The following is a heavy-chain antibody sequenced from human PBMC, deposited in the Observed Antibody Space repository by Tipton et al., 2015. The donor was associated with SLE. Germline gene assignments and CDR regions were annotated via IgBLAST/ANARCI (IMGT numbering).Heavy chain of an antibody. J-gene: IGHJ3*01. D-gene: IGHD6-19*01. V-gene: IGHV3-23*01. CDR2: ISGSGSYT. CDR1: GFTFRNFA. Sequence: GSLRLSCAASGFTFRNFAMSWVRQAPGKGLEWISAISGSGSYTYYADSVKGRFTISRDNSKITLDLQMNSLGAEDTAMYYCAKDRGSTGQGAFDVWGQGTMVTVSS. CDR3: AKDRGSTGQGAFDV.